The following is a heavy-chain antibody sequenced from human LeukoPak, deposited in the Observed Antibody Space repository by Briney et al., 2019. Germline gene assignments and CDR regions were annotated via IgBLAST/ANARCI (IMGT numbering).Heavy chain of an antibody. V-gene: IGHV3-9*01. CDR3: AKDTVGFHYYDSSGFDY. D-gene: IGHD3-22*01. CDR2: ISWNSGSI. CDR1: GFTFDDYA. J-gene: IGHJ4*02. Sequence: PGRSLRLSCAASGFTFDDYAMHWVRPAPGKGLEWVSGISWNSGSIVYADSVKGRFTISRDNAKNSLYLQMNSLRAEDTALYYCAKDTVGFHYYDSSGFDYWGQGTLVTVSS.